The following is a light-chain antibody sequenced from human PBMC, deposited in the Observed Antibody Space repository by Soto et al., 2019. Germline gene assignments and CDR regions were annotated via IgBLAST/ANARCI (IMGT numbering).Light chain of an antibody. CDR3: QQYKRYSTWT. J-gene: IGKJ1*01. V-gene: IGKV1-5*01. Sequence: DIQMTQSPSTLSASVGDRVTITCRASQSISSWLAWYQQKPGKAPKLLIYDASSLESGVPSRFRGSGSGTEFTLTISSLQPDDFATYCCQQYKRYSTWTFGQGTKVEI. CDR2: DAS. CDR1: QSISSW.